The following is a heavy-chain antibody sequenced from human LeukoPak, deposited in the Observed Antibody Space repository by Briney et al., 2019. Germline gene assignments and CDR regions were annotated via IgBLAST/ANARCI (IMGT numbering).Heavy chain of an antibody. CDR3: ARDNDSRDPPHFDY. CDR1: GGSISSSSYY. V-gene: IGHV4-39*02. D-gene: IGHD3-16*01. CDR2: IYYSGST. J-gene: IGHJ4*02. Sequence: SETLSLTCTVAGGSISSSSYYWGWIRQPPGKGMEWIGSIYYSGSTYYNPSLKSRVTISVDTSKNQFSLRLSSVTAADTAVYYCARDNDSRDPPHFDYWGQGTLVTVSS.